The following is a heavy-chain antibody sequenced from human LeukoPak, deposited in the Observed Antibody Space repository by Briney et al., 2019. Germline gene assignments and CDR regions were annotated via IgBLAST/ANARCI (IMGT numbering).Heavy chain of an antibody. CDR3: ARLWRAAIDY. CDR2: VYYNGNT. V-gene: IGHV4-38-2*02. J-gene: IGHJ4*02. CDR1: GYSISSGYY. Sequence: SETLSLTCTVSGYSISSGYYWGSFRQPPGKGLEWIGSVYYNGNTYYNPSLKSRATISADTPKNQFSLKLTSVTAADTAVYYCARLWRAAIDYGGQGTLVTVSS. D-gene: IGHD1-1*01.